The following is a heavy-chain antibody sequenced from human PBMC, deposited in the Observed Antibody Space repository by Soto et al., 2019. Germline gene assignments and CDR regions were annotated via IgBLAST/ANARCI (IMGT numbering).Heavy chain of an antibody. V-gene: IGHV4-59*01. J-gene: IGHJ3*02. Sequence: SETLSLTCTVSGGSISSYYWSWIRQPPGKGLEWIGYIYYSGSTNYNPSLKSRVTISVDTSKNQFSLKLSSVTAADTAVYYCARPINFAFDIWGQGTMVTVSS. D-gene: IGHD1-20*01. CDR2: IYYSGST. CDR1: GGSISSYY. CDR3: ARPINFAFDI.